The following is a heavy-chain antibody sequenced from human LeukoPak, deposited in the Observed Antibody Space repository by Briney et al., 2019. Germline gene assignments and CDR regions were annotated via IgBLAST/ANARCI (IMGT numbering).Heavy chain of an antibody. CDR3: ARGLKSESGY. CDR1: GFTFSSYW. J-gene: IGHJ4*02. CDR2: IKQDGSEK. D-gene: IGHD5/OR15-5a*01. V-gene: IGHV3-7*01. Sequence: PGGSLRLSCVASGFTFSSYWMTWVRQAPGKGLEWVANIKQDGSEKYYVDSVKGRFTISRDNAKNSLYLQMNSLRAEDTAVYFCARGLKSESGYWGQGTLVTVSS.